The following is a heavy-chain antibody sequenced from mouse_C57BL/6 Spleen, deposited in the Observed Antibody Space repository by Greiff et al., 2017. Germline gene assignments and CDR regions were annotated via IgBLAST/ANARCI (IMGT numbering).Heavy chain of an antibody. CDR1: GYTFTSYG. Sequence: VQLQQSGAELARPGASVKLSCKASGYTFTSYGISWVKQRTGQGLEWIGEIYPRSGNTYYNEKFKGKATLTADKSSSTAYMELRSLTSEDSAVYFCARRGEYSNYQYYCDYWGQGTTLTVSS. CDR3: ARRGEYSNYQYYCDY. CDR2: IYPRSGNT. J-gene: IGHJ2*01. V-gene: IGHV1-81*01. D-gene: IGHD2-5*01.